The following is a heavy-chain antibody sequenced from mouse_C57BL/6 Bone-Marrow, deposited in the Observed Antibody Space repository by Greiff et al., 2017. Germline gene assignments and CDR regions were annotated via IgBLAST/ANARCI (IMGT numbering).Heavy chain of an antibody. CDR2: IHPNSGST. V-gene: IGHV1-64*01. Sequence: QVQLQQPGAELVKPGASVKLSCTASGFNFNGYWMHWVKQRPEQGLEWIGWIHPNSGSTEYTAKFKSKATITVDKSSSTAYMQLSSLTSEASAVYYCASRRFYGSWGDYWGQGTTLTVSS. CDR1: GFNFNGYW. J-gene: IGHJ2*01. D-gene: IGHD1-1*01. CDR3: ASRRFYGSWGDY.